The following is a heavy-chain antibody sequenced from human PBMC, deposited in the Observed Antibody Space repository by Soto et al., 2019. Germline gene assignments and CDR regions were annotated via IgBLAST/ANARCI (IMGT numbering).Heavy chain of an antibody. Sequence: GGSLRLSCAASGFTFSSYGMHWVRQAPGKGLEWVAVIWYDGSNKYYADSVKGRFTISRDNSKNTLYLQMNSLRAEDTAVYYCAGDQLDDYSNYGYYYYYGMDVWGQGTTVTVSS. J-gene: IGHJ6*02. V-gene: IGHV3-33*01. CDR1: GFTFSSYG. CDR3: AGDQLDDYSNYGYYYYYGMDV. D-gene: IGHD4-4*01. CDR2: IWYDGSNK.